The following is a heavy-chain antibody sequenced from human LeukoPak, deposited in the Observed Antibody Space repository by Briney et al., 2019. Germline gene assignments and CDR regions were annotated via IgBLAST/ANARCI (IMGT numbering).Heavy chain of an antibody. D-gene: IGHD5-24*01. J-gene: IGHJ3*02. Sequence: GGSLRLSCAASGFTFSSYSMNWVRQAPGKGLEWVSYISSSSSTMYYADSVKGRFTISRDNAKNSLYLQMNSLRAEDTAVYYCARDPRDDYNSRIFDIWGLGTMVTVSS. CDR1: GFTFSSYS. CDR2: ISSSSSTM. V-gene: IGHV3-48*01. CDR3: ARDPRDDYNSRIFDI.